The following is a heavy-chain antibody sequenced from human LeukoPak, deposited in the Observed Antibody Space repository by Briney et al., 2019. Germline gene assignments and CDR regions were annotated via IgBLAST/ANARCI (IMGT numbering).Heavy chain of an antibody. D-gene: IGHD6-13*01. CDR1: GFTFSSYS. V-gene: IGHV3-21*01. J-gene: IGHJ4*02. Sequence: GGSLRLSCAASGFTFSSYSMNWVRQAPGKGLEWVSSISSSSSYIYYADSVKGRFTISRDNAKNSLYLQMNSLRAGDTAVYYCARVLSSSWYVYFDYWGQGTLVTVSS. CDR2: ISSSSSYI. CDR3: ARVLSSSWYVYFDY.